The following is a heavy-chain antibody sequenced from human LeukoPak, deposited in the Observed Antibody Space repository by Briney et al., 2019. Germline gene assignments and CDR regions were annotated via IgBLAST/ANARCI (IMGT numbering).Heavy chain of an antibody. V-gene: IGHV3-53*01. D-gene: IGHD3-22*01. CDR3: ARGHSEGYYYDSSGSHYFDY. CDR1: GFTVSSNY. J-gene: IGHJ4*02. CDR2: IYSGGST. Sequence: GGSLRLSCAASGFTVSSNYMSWVRQAPGKGLEWVSVIYSGGSTYYADSVKGRFTISRDNSKNTLYLQMNSLRAEDTAVYYCARGHSEGYYYDSSGSHYFDYWGQGTLVTVSS.